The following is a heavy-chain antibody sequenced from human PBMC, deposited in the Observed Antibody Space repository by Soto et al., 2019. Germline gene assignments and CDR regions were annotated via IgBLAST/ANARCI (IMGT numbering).Heavy chain of an antibody. CDR1: GYIFTSYG. V-gene: IGHV1-18*01. CDR3: ARDLYYSSGRYFDHDAFDI. CDR2: ISPHNDRT. D-gene: IGHD6-19*01. J-gene: IGHJ3*02. Sequence: ASVKVSCKASGYIFTSYGISWVRQAPGQGLEWMGWISPHNDRTKYARRFQDRVTMTTETPTSTVYMELGSLRSDDTAVYYCARDLYYSSGRYFDHDAFDIWGQGTVVTVSS.